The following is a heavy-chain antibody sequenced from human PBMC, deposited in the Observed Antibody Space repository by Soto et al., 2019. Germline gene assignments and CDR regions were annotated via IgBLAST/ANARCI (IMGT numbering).Heavy chain of an antibody. CDR3: ARGPLYSSGGDHYYYGMDV. Sequence: ASVKVSCKASGYTFTSYGISWVRQAPGQGLEWMGWISAYNGNTNYAQKLQGRVTMTTDTSTSTAHMELRSLRSDDTAVYYCARGPLYSSGGDHYYYGMDVWGQGTTVTVSS. D-gene: IGHD6-19*01. V-gene: IGHV1-18*04. J-gene: IGHJ6*02. CDR1: GYTFTSYG. CDR2: ISAYNGNT.